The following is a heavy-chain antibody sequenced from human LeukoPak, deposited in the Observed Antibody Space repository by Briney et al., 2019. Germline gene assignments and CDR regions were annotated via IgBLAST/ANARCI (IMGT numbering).Heavy chain of an antibody. V-gene: IGHV3-23*01. J-gene: IGHJ5*02. D-gene: IGHD4-17*01. CDR1: GFTFSSYG. CDR3: ARASSYGDYGHNRFDP. CDR2: ISGSGGST. Sequence: GGSLRLSCAASGFTFSSYGMSWVRQAPGKGLEWVSAISGSGGSTYYADSVKGRFTISRDNSKNTLYLQMNSLRAEDTAVYYCARASSYGDYGHNRFDPWGQGTLVTVSS.